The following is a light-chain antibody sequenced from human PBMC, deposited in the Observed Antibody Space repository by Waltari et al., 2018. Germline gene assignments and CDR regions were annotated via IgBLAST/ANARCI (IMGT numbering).Light chain of an antibody. V-gene: IGLV3-1*01. J-gene: IGLJ2*01. Sequence: SYDLTQPSSVYVSPGQTAYISCSGNKLWDINVSWYQQRPGQSPVLVIFQDIERPSGIPERFSGSHSANTATLVISGTQDLDEADYYCQAWDNWTVVFGGGTKLTVL. CDR1: KLWDIN. CDR2: QDI. CDR3: QAWDNWTVV.